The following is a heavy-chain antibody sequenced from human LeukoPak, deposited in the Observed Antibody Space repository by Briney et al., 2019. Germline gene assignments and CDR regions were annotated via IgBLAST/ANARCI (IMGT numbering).Heavy chain of an antibody. J-gene: IGHJ4*02. V-gene: IGHV1-24*01. CDR2: FDPGNGEI. CDR3: AAGGLYDLLPY. D-gene: IGHD3-3*01. Sequence: ASVKVSCKVSGHTLSDLTMHWVRQAPGKELEWMGGFDPGNGEIIYARKFQGRVTMTEDASTDTAYMELSSLKSEDTAVYYCAAGGLYDLLPYWGQGTLVTVSS. CDR1: GHTLSDLT.